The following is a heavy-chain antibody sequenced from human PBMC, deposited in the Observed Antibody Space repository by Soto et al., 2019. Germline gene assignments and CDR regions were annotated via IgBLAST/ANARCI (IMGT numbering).Heavy chain of an antibody. D-gene: IGHD6-19*01. J-gene: IGHJ6*02. CDR3: ARSRRGAYSSGWYSPSGYYNYGIDV. CDR2: IYPGDSDT. V-gene: IGHV5-51*01. Sequence: PGESLKISCMGSGYKVSTWHNFTSYWIAWVRQMPGEGLERMGIIYPGDSDTKYSPSLQGQVSISADTSISTAYLQWTSLKASDTAMYYCARSRRGAYSSGWYSPSGYYNYGIDVWGQGTKVTVSS. CDR1: GYKVSTWHNFTSYW.